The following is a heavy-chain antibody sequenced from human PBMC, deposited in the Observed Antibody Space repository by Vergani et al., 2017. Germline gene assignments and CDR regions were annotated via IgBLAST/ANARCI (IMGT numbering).Heavy chain of an antibody. J-gene: IGHJ6*02. V-gene: IGHV1-18*01. CDR1: GYTFTSYG. CDR2: ISAYNGNT. Sequence: QVQLVQSGAEVKKPGASVKVSCKASGYTFTSYGISWVRQAPGQGLEWMGWISAYNGNTNYAQKLQGRVTMTTDTSTSNAYMELRSLRSDDTAVYYCARAIGRITIFGVVTHDYYGMDVWGQGTTVTVSS. CDR3: ARAIGRITIFGVVTHDYYGMDV. D-gene: IGHD3-3*01.